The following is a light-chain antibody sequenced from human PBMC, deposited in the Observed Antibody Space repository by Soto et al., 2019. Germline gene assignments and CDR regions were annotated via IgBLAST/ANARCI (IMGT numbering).Light chain of an antibody. CDR2: AAS. CDR1: QTIRSNY. Sequence: ETVLTQSPGTLSLSPGERATLSCRASQTIRSNYLAWYRQTPGQAPRLLIYAASNRATGIADRVSGCGSGTAFTLIIIRLEPEDFSLYYCQQYGSSPWTFGQGTKVEIK. J-gene: IGKJ1*01. CDR3: QQYGSSPWT. V-gene: IGKV3-20*01.